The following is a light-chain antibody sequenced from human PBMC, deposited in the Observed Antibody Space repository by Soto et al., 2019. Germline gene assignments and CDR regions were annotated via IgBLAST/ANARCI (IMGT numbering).Light chain of an antibody. J-gene: IGKJ5*01. V-gene: IGKV1-5*01. CDR1: QSITYW. CDR2: DVF. CDR3: QQYSHLIT. Sequence: DIQMTQSPSSLSASVGDRVTITCRASQSITYWLAWYQQKPGRAPKLLIYDVFNLQSGVPSRFSGSGSGTDFTFTISSLQPDDIATYYRQQYSHLITFGQGTRLENK.